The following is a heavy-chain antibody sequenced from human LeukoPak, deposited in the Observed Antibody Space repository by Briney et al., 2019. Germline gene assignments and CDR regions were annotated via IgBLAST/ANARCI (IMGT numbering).Heavy chain of an antibody. CDR3: ARVSYDYGDYGGAFDI. CDR1: GFTFRSYG. V-gene: IGHV3-33*01. J-gene: IGHJ3*02. Sequence: PGRSLRLSCAASGFTFRSYGMHWVRQAPGKGLEWVAVIWYDGSNKYYTDSVKGRFTISRDNSKNTLYLQMNSLRAEDTAVYYCARVSYDYGDYGGAFDIWGQGTMVTVSS. CDR2: IWYDGSNK. D-gene: IGHD4-17*01.